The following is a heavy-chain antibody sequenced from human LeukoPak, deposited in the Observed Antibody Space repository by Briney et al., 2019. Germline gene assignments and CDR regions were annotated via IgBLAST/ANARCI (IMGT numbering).Heavy chain of an antibody. CDR2: ISSTGST. Sequence: SETLSLTCTVSGGSISGYYWSWIRQPAGKGLEWIGRISSTGSTNDNPSLKSRVTMSIDTSRNQFSLMLSSVTAADTAVYYCARVLVPGVLGAFDIWGQGTTVTVPS. D-gene: IGHD3-3*02. V-gene: IGHV4-4*07. CDR1: GGSISGYY. CDR3: ARVLVPGVLGAFDI. J-gene: IGHJ3*02.